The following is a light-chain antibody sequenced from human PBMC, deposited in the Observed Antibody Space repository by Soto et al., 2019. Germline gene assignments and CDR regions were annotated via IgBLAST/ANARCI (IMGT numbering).Light chain of an antibody. CDR3: ATWDDNLNGLI. J-gene: IGLJ2*01. CDR2: VNN. V-gene: IGLV1-44*01. CDR1: TSNIGTNT. Sequence: QSVLTQPPSASGTPGQTVTMSCSGSTSNIGTNTVTWYQQLPGSAPKVLIYVNNQRRSGVPDRFSGSKSGTSAFLAITGLQSEDEADYYCATWDDNLNGLIFGGGTQVTVL.